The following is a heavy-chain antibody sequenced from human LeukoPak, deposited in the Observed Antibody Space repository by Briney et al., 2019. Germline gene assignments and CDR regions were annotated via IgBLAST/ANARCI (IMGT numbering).Heavy chain of an antibody. CDR2: ISGSGGST. V-gene: IGHV3-23*01. CDR3: AKGLEYCSSTSCYESSFDY. CDR1: GFTFSSYA. D-gene: IGHD2-2*01. Sequence: HPGGSLRLSCAASGFTFSSYAMSWVRQAPGKGLEWVSAISGSGGSTYYADSVKGRFTISRDNSKNTLYLQMNSLRAEDTAVYYCAKGLEYCSSTSCYESSFDYWGQGTLVTVSS. J-gene: IGHJ4*02.